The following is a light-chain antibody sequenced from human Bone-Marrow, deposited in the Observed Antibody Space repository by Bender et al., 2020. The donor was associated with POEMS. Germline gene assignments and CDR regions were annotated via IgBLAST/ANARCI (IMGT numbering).Light chain of an antibody. CDR2: KND. CDR1: SSNIENDN. V-gene: IGLV1-47*01. Sequence: QVVLTQLPSVSGAPGQGVSISCSGGSSNIENDNVYWYQQLPGSAPKLLIYKNDRRPSGVPDRFSGSKSGTTASLAISGLQSEDEADYYCEAWNAGLSCGMFGGGPELSVL. J-gene: IGLJ3*02. CDR3: EAWNAGLSCGM.